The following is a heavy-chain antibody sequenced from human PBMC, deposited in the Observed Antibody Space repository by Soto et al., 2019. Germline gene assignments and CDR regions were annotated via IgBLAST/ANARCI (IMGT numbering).Heavy chain of an antibody. CDR3: ARAQWGKNFDY. Sequence: SETLSLTCPVSGGSISSYYWSWIRQPPGKGLEWIGYIYYSGSTNYNPSLKSRVTISVDTSKNQFSLKLSSVTAADTAVYYCARAQWGKNFDYWGQGTLVTVSS. V-gene: IGHV4-59*01. D-gene: IGHD6-19*01. CDR2: IYYSGST. J-gene: IGHJ4*02. CDR1: GGSISSYY.